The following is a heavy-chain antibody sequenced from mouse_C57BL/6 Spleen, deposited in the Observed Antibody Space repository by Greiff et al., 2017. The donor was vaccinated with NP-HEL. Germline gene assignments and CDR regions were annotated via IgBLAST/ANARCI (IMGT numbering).Heavy chain of an antibody. CDR2: IDPSDSYT. CDR3: ARSGSNSVNY. CDR1: GYTFTSYW. V-gene: IGHV1-50*01. D-gene: IGHD2-5*01. Sequence: QVHVKQPGAELVKPGASVKLSCKASGYTFTSYWMQWVKQRPGQGLVWIGEIDPSDSYTNYNQKFKGKATLTVDTSSSTAYMQLSSLTSEDSAVDYCARSGSNSVNYWGQGTTLTVSS. J-gene: IGHJ2*01.